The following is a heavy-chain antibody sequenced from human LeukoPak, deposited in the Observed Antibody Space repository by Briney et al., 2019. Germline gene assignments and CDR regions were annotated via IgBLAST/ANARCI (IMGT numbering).Heavy chain of an antibody. D-gene: IGHD3-10*01. CDR1: GGSISSYY. J-gene: IGHJ5*02. CDR2: IYYSGST. CDR3: ARESYYYGSGSYYPGGFDP. V-gene: IGHV4-59*01. Sequence: PSETLSLTCTVSGGSISSYYWSWIRQPPGKGLEWIGYIYYSGSTNYNPSLKSRVTISVDTSKNQFSLKLSSVTAADTAVYYCARESYYYGSGSYYPGGFDPWGQGTLVTVSS.